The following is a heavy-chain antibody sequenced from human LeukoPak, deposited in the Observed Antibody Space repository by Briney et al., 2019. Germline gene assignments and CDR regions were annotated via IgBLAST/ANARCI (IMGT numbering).Heavy chain of an antibody. Sequence: PSETLSLTRTVSGGSISSYYWSWIRQPPGKGLEWIGYIYYSGSTNYNPSLKSRVTISVDTSKNQFSLKLSSVTAADTAVYYCARGGGYEYYFDYWGQGTLVTVSS. CDR3: ARGGGYEYYFDY. CDR1: GGSISSYY. CDR2: IYYSGST. J-gene: IGHJ4*02. V-gene: IGHV4-59*01. D-gene: IGHD5-12*01.